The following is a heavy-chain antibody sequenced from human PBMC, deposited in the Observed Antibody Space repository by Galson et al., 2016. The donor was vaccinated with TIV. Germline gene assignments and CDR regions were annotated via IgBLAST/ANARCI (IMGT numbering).Heavy chain of an antibody. CDR1: GFSLSRSRMC. Sequence: PALVKPTQTLTLTCTFSGFSLSRSRMCVTWMRQPPGKALEWLARIDGDDDTYYNNFLATRLFITKDTSRNQVVLTLTNLDPADTATYNCARASSAYFYNYGMDVWGQGTTVTVS. V-gene: IGHV2-70*11. CDR2: IDGDDDT. J-gene: IGHJ6*02. D-gene: IGHD6-19*01. CDR3: ARASSAYFYNYGMDV.